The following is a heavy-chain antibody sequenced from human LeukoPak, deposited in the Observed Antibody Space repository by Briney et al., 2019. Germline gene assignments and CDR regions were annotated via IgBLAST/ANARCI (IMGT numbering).Heavy chain of an antibody. V-gene: IGHV1-2*02. CDR3: ARDVGATTPIDY. CDR1: GYTFTGYY. CDR2: INPNSGGT. J-gene: IGHJ4*02. Sequence: ASVKVSCKASGYTFTGYYMHWVRQAPGQGLEWMGWINPNSGGTNYAQKFQGRVTMTRDTSISTAYMELSRLRSDDTAVYYCARDVGATTPIDYWGQGTLVTVSS. D-gene: IGHD1-26*01.